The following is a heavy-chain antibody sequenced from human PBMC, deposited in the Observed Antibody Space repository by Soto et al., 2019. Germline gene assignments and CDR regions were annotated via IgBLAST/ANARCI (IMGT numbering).Heavy chain of an antibody. CDR3: ARGEVGATTHFDY. Sequence: QVQLVQSGAEVKKPGASVKVSCKASGYTFTGYYMHWVRQAPGQGLEWMGWINPNSGVTNYAQKFQGWVTMTRDTSISTAYMELSRLRSDDTAVYDCARGEVGATTHFDYWGQGTLVTVSS. V-gene: IGHV1-2*04. CDR2: INPNSGVT. D-gene: IGHD1-26*01. CDR1: GYTFTGYY. J-gene: IGHJ4*02.